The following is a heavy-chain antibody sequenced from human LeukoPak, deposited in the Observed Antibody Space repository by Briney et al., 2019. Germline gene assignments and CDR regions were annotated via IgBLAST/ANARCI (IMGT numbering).Heavy chain of an antibody. V-gene: IGHV3-30*04. D-gene: IGHD2/OR15-2a*01. CDR1: GFTFTHYA. J-gene: IGHJ4*02. CDR2: ISHDGSNK. Sequence: QTGGSLSLSCAASGFTFTHYAMHWVRQAPGKGLEWVTVISHDGSNKYNADSVKGRFTISRDNSKNTLYLQMNSLTPEDTAVYYCARGRSLEYCIDSNCYAHAGVWGQGTLVTVSS. CDR3: ARGRSLEYCIDSNCYAHAGV.